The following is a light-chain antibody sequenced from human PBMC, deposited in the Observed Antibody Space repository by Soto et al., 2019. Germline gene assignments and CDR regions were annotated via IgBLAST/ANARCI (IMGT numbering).Light chain of an antibody. CDR3: QQYGSSALT. CDR1: QSVSSIY. CDR2: GAS. V-gene: IGKV3-20*01. Sequence: EILLTQSPGTLSLSPGERATLSCRASQSVSSIYLAWYQQKPGQAPRLLIYGASSRATGIPERFSGGGSGTDFTLTISRLEPEDFELYYCQQYGSSALTFGGGTKVDIK. J-gene: IGKJ4*01.